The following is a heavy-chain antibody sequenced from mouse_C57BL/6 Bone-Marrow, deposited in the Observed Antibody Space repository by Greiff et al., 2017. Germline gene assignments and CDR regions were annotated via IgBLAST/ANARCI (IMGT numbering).Heavy chain of an antibody. D-gene: IGHD2-1*01. CDR2: IDPSDSET. J-gene: IGHJ3*01. CDR1: GYTFPRYW. CDR3: ARGVLGNYVFAD. Sequence: VKLQQPGAELVRPGSSVKLSCKASGYTFPRYWLHWVKQRPIQGLEWIGNIDPSDSETHYNQKFKDQATLTVDKSYSTAYMKLSSLTSEDCAVYYCARGVLGNYVFADWGQGTLVTVSA. V-gene: IGHV1-52*01.